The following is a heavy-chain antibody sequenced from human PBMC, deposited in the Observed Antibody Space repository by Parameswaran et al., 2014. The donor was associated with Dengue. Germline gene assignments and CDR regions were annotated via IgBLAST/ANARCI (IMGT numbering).Heavy chain of an antibody. D-gene: IGHD3-22*01. J-gene: IGHJ4*02. Sequence: WIRQPPGKGLEWIGSIYYRGRTYYNPSLNSRVTISVDASKNQFSLKMSLVTAADTAVYYCARDQGGYQTFDYWGQGTLVTVSS. CDR3: ARDQGGYQTFDY. CDR2: IYYRGRT. V-gene: IGHV4-39*07.